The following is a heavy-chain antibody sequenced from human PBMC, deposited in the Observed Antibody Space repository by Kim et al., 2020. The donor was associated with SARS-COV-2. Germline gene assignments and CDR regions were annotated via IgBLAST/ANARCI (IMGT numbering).Heavy chain of an antibody. D-gene: IGHD2-21*02. J-gene: IGHJ3*01. CDR2: INAGNGNT. V-gene: IGHV1-3*01. Sequence: ASVKVSCKASGYTFTSHAMHWVRQAPGQRLEWMGWINAGNGNTKYSQKFQGRVTITRDTSASTAYMELSSLRSEDTAVYYCARVVVTAGDAFEVWGQGTMVTVSS. CDR1: GYTFTSHA. CDR3: ARVVVTAGDAFEV.